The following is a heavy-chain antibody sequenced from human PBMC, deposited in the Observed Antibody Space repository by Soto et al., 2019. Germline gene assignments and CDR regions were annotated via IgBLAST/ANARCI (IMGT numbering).Heavy chain of an antibody. D-gene: IGHD3-22*01. Sequence: SETLSLTCTVSGGSISSYYWSWIRQPPGKGLEWIGYIYYSGSTNYNPSLKSRVTISVDTSKNQFSLELSSVTAADTAVYYCARAYGGYDSSGRLLRYFQHWGQGTLVTVSS. J-gene: IGHJ1*01. CDR1: GGSISSYY. CDR3: ARAYGGYDSSGRLLRYFQH. V-gene: IGHV4-59*01. CDR2: IYYSGST.